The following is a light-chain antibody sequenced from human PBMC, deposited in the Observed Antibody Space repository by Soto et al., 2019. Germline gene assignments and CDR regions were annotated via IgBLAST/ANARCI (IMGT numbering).Light chain of an antibody. J-gene: IGKJ5*01. CDR3: QQYDDWPPIT. Sequence: ETVMTQSPATLSVSPGERATLSCRASQSVSTKLAWYQQKPGQAPRLLIYGASTRATGIPARFSGSGSGTDFTPTVSSLQSEDFAVYYCQQYDDWPPITFGHGTRLEIK. CDR2: GAS. V-gene: IGKV3D-15*01. CDR1: QSVSTK.